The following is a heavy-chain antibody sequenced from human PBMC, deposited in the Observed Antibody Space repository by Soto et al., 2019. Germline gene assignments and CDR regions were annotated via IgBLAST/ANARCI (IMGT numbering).Heavy chain of an antibody. CDR1: GGSISSSSYY. V-gene: IGHV4-39*01. CDR3: ARQLSSGYLDY. J-gene: IGHJ4*02. D-gene: IGHD3-22*01. CDR2: IYYSGST. Sequence: QLQLQESGPGLVKPSETLSLTCTVSGGSISSSSYYWGWNRQPPGKGLEWIGSIYYSGSTYYNPSLKSRVTISVDTSKNQFSLKLSSVTAADTAVYYCARQLSSGYLDYWGQGTLVTVSS.